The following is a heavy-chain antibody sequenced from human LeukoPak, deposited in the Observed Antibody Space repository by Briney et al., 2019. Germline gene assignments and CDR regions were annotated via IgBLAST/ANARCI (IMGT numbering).Heavy chain of an antibody. Sequence: PGGSLRLSCAASGFTFSRYRMSWVRQAPGKGLEWVANIKQDGSEKYYVDSVKGRFTISRDNAKNSLYLQINSLRAEDTAVYYCARDPYCSGGSCNDYFDYWGQGTLVTVSS. J-gene: IGHJ4*02. D-gene: IGHD2-15*01. CDR3: ARDPYCSGGSCNDYFDY. CDR1: GFTFSRYR. CDR2: IKQDGSEK. V-gene: IGHV3-7*01.